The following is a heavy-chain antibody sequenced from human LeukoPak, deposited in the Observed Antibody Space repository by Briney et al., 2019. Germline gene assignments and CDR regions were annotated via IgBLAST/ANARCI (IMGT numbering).Heavy chain of an antibody. CDR1: GYTFTSYD. CDR3: ARGLVRYGSGSLNY. Sequence: ASVKVSCKASGYTFTSYDINWVRQATGQGLEWMGWMNPNSGNTGYAQKFQGRVTMTRNTSISTAYMELSSLRSEDTAVYYSARGLVRYGSGSLNYWGQGTLVTVSS. CDR2: MNPNSGNT. J-gene: IGHJ4*02. V-gene: IGHV1-8*02. D-gene: IGHD3-10*01.